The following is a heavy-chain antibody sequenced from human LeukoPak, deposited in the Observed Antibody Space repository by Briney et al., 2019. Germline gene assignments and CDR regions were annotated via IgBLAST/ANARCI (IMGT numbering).Heavy chain of an antibody. CDR2: ISAYTGHT. D-gene: IGHD6-19*01. Sequence: ASVKLSCKASGFGFSSYGINWVRQAPGQRLEWMGWISAYTGHTKYLQKMRGRVTMTTDTSTNTAYMELRSLTSDDTAVYYCARGHCRDVAGVFDYWGQGSLVTVSS. V-gene: IGHV1-18*04. J-gene: IGHJ4*02. CDR1: GFGFSSYG. CDR3: ARGHCRDVAGVFDY.